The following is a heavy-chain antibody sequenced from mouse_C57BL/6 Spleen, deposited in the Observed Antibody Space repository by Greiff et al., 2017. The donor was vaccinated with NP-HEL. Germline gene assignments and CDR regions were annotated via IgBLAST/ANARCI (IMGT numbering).Heavy chain of an antibody. D-gene: IGHD2-4*01. J-gene: IGHJ2*01. CDR3: ARSYDYGGDY. Sequence: QVQLQQSGPELVKPGASVKISCKASGYAFSSSWMNWVKQRPGKGLEWIGRIYPGDGDTNYNGKFKGKATLTADKSSSTAYMQLSSLTSEDSAVYFCARSYDYGGDYWGQGTTLTVSS. V-gene: IGHV1-82*01. CDR2: IYPGDGDT. CDR1: GYAFSSSW.